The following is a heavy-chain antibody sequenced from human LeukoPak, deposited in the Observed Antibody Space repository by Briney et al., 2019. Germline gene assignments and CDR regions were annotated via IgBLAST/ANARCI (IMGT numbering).Heavy chain of an antibody. CDR2: INPNSGGT. D-gene: IGHD2-2*01. V-gene: IGHV1-2*02. CDR3: ATAWWFYSEFVVVPAAEVGFDP. CDR1: GYTFTGYY. J-gene: IGHJ5*02. Sequence: ASVKVSCKASGYTFTGYYMHWVRQAPGQGLEWMGWINPNSGGTNYAQKFQDRVTMTRDTSISTAYMELSRLRSDDTAVYYCATAWWFYSEFVVVPAAEVGFDPWGQGTLVTVSS.